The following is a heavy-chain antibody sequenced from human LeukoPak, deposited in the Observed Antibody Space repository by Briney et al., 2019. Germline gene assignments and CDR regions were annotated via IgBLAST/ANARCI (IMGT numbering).Heavy chain of an antibody. V-gene: IGHV3-11*01. J-gene: IGHJ4*02. Sequence: GGSLRPSCAASGFTFSDYYMSWIRQAPGKGLEWVSYISSSGSTIYYADSVKGRFTISRDNAKHSLYLQMNSLRAEDTAVYYCAKDLRLGELSLYDYWGQGTLVTVSS. CDR1: GFTFSDYY. D-gene: IGHD3-16*02. CDR2: ISSSGSTI. CDR3: AKDLRLGELSLYDY.